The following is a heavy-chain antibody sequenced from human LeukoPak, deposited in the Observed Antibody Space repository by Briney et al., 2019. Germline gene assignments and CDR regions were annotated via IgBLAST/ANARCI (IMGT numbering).Heavy chain of an antibody. D-gene: IGHD2-2*01. Sequence: PSETLSLTCTVSGGPISSDYWSWIRQPPGKGLEWIGYIYYRGSTHYNPSLKSRVTISVDTSKIPFSLKLSSVTAADTAVYYCESALGVGSTSWLPHYYYGMDVWGQGTTVTVSS. V-gene: IGHV4-59*01. CDR3: ESALGVGSTSWLPHYYYGMDV. CDR1: GGPISSDY. J-gene: IGHJ6*02. CDR2: IYYRGST.